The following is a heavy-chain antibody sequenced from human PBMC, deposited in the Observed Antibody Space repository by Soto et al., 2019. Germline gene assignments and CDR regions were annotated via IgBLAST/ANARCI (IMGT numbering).Heavy chain of an antibody. CDR3: ATTTAVIVAQGPMDV. CDR1: GFKFIDYY. CDR2: VDPEDGET. J-gene: IGHJ6*02. Sequence: EVQLVQSGAEVKKPGATVKISCKVSGFKFIDYYLYWVQQAPGNALEWMGRVDPEDGETVYSEKFQGRLTITADTSRDIAHMELSGLRSEDTAVYFGATTTAVIVAQGPMDVGGQGTTAIVSS. V-gene: IGHV1-69-2*01. D-gene: IGHD2-21*01.